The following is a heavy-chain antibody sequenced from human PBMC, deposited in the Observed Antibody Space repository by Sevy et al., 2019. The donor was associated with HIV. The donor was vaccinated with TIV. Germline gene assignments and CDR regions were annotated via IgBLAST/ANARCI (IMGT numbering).Heavy chain of an antibody. CDR1: GYTFNTFG. CDR3: ARDSIPLVQGIIITPYYYGMDV. D-gene: IGHD3-10*01. V-gene: IGHV1-18*04. Sequence: ASVKVSCKTSGYTFNTFGINWVRQAPGQGLQWVGWISAYDGNTKFVQNLQGRVSMTTETSTSTVYMELKNLRSDDTAVYYSARDSIPLVQGIIITPYYYGMDVWGQGTTVTVSS. CDR2: ISAYDGNT. J-gene: IGHJ6*02.